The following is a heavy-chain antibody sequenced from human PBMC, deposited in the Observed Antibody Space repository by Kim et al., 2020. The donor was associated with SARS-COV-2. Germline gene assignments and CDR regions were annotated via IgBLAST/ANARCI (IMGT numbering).Heavy chain of an antibody. CDR2: INHSGST. Sequence: SETLSLTCAVYGGSFSGYYWSWIRQPPGKGLEWIGEINHSGSTNYNPSLKSRVTISVDTSKNQFSLKLSSVTAADTAVYYCARLPGIAAAGTSYWGQGTLVTVSS. V-gene: IGHV4-34*01. D-gene: IGHD6-13*01. J-gene: IGHJ4*02. CDR3: ARLPGIAAAGTSY. CDR1: GGSFSGYY.